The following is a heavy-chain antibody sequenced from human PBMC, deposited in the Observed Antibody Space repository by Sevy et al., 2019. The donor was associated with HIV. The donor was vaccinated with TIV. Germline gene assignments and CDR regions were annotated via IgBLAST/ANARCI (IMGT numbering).Heavy chain of an antibody. V-gene: IGHV3-30*01. CDR2: ISHDERYK. CDR1: GFSFSNYD. CDR3: ARLVSCGGDCYYLDS. J-gene: IGHJ4*02. Sequence: GSLRLSCAASGFSFSNYDMHWVRQAPGKGLDWVAVISHDERYKNYAESVKVRFTISRDNFKNTLFLQIDSLRPEDTAVYFCARLVSCGGDCYYLDSWGQGALVTVSS. D-gene: IGHD2-21*02.